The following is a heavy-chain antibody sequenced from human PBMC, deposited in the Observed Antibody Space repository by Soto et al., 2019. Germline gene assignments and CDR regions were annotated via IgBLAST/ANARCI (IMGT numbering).Heavy chain of an antibody. CDR1: GGSFSGYY. CDR3: ARGRTIFDY. CDR2: INHSGST. D-gene: IGHD1-1*01. Sequence: SETLSLTCAVYGGSFSGYYWSWIRQPPGKGLEWIGEINHSGSTNYNPSLKSRVTISVDTSKNQFSLKLSSVTAADTAVYYCARGRTIFDYWGQGTLVTVSS. J-gene: IGHJ4*02. V-gene: IGHV4-34*01.